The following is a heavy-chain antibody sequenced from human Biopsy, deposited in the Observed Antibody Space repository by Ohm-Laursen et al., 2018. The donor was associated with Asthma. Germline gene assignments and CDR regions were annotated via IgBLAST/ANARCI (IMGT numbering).Heavy chain of an antibody. CDR1: GYNFISFA. CDR2: VNTGNGNT. D-gene: IGHD3-9*01. Sequence: ASVKVSCKASGYNFISFAIHWVRQAPGQRLEWMGWVNTGNGNTKYSQKFQGRVTVTRDTSASTAYMELRSLRSEDTATYYCARTYYDFLTGQVKDVFGVWGQGTMVTVSS. CDR3: ARTYYDFLTGQVKDVFGV. J-gene: IGHJ3*01. V-gene: IGHV1-3*04.